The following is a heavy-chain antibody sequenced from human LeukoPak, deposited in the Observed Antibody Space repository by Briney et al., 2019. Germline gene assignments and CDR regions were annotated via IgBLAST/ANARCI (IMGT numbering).Heavy chain of an antibody. V-gene: IGHV3-9*01. D-gene: IGHD3-22*01. J-gene: IGHJ4*02. Sequence: GRSLRLSCVASGFTFDDYAMHWVRQAPGKGLEWVAGINWNSVSAVYADSLKGRLTISRDNAKNSLFLQMNSLKTEDTAFYYCAKGARSSSGYTTDWGQGILVTVSS. CDR3: AKGARSSSGYTTD. CDR1: GFTFDDYA. CDR2: INWNSVSA.